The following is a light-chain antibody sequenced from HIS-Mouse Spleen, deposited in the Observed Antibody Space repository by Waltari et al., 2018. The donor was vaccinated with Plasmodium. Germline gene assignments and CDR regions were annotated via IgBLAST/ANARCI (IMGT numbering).Light chain of an antibody. J-gene: IGLJ2*01. CDR2: EGS. CDR3: CSYAGSRMV. CDR1: SSDVGSYNL. V-gene: IGLV2-23*01. Sequence: QSALTQPASVSGSPGQSITISCTGTSSDVGSYNLVSWYQQHPGKAPKPMIYEGSKRPAGGSNRFSGSKSGNTASLTISGLQAEDEADYYCCSYAGSRMVFGGGTKLTVL.